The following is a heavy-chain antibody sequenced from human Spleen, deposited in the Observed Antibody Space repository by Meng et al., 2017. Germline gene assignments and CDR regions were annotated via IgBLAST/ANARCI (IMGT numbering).Heavy chain of an antibody. CDR1: GFTFSGSH. V-gene: IGHV3-73*01. D-gene: IGHD3-9*01. CDR2: IRTNIDTYAT. Sequence: GESLKISCAVSGFTFSGSHIHWVRQASGKGLEWVGRIRTNIDTYATEYAASVKGRFTISRDDSKNTAYLQLNSLNTEDTAVYYCAKDSGAMGAIFYDILTGHIDSWGQGTLVTVSS. CDR3: AKDSGAMGAIFYDILTGHIDS. J-gene: IGHJ4*02.